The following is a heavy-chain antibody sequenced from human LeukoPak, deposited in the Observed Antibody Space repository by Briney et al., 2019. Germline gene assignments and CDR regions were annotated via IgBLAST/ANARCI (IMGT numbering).Heavy chain of an antibody. Sequence: GGSLRLSCAASGFTFSSYSMNWVRQAPGKGLEWVSSISSSSSSYIYYADSVKGRFTISRDNAKNSLYLQMNSLRAEDTAVYYCARAAYYDSTHDAFDIWGQGTMVTVSS. J-gene: IGHJ3*02. D-gene: IGHD3-22*01. CDR2: ISSSSSSYI. V-gene: IGHV3-21*01. CDR3: ARAAYYDSTHDAFDI. CDR1: GFTFSSYS.